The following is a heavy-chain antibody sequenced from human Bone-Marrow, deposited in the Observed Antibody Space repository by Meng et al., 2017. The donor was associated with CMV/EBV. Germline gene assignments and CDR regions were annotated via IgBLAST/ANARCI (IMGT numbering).Heavy chain of an antibody. Sequence: ASVKVSCKASGYTFTSYAMHWVRQAPGQRLEWMGWSNAGNGNTKYSQEFQGRVTITRDTSASTAYMELSSLRSEDMAVYYCARDYQYSSSWYTYYYYYGMDVWGQGTTVTVSS. CDR2: SNAGNGNT. CDR3: ARDYQYSSSWYTYYYYYGMDV. V-gene: IGHV1-3*02. J-gene: IGHJ6*02. D-gene: IGHD6-13*01. CDR1: GYTFTSYA.